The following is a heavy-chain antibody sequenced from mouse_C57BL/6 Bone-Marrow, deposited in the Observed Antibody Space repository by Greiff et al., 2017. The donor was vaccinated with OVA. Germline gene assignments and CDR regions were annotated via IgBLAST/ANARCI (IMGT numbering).Heavy chain of an antibody. CDR3: ARSIYYGIPWFAY. J-gene: IGHJ3*01. D-gene: IGHD2-1*01. CDR1: GYSITSDY. Sequence: EVKLMESGPGLAKPSQPLSLTCSVPGYSITSDYWNWIRKFPGNKLEYMGYISYSGSTYYNPSLKSRISITRDTSKNQYYLQLNSVTTEDTATYYCARSIYYGIPWFAYWGQGTLVTVSA. V-gene: IGHV3-8*01. CDR2: ISYSGST.